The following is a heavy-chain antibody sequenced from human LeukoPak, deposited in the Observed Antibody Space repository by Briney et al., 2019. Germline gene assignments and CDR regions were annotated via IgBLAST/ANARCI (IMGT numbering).Heavy chain of an antibody. CDR3: AREASAAQYYYYGMDV. J-gene: IGHJ6*02. Sequence: GGSLRLSCAASGFTFSSYAMSWVRQAPGKGLEWVSYISSSGSTIYYADSVKGRFTISRDNAKNSLYLQMNSLRAEDTAAYYCAREASAAQYYYYGMDVWGQGTTVTVSS. D-gene: IGHD2-2*01. CDR2: ISSSGSTI. V-gene: IGHV3-48*04. CDR1: GFTFSSYA.